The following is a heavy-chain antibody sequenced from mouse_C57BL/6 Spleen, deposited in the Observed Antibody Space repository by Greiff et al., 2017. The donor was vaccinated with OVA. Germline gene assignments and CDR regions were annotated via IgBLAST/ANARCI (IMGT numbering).Heavy chain of an antibody. V-gene: IGHV1-81*01. CDR3: ASLITTVVGGFAY. CDR1: GYTFTSYG. D-gene: IGHD1-1*01. Sequence: QVQLKESGAELARPGASVKLSCKASGYTFTSYGISWVKQRTGQGLEWIGEIYPRSGNTYYNEKFKGKATLTADKSSSTAYMELRSLTSEDSAVYFCASLITTVVGGFAYWGQGTLVTVSA. CDR2: IYPRSGNT. J-gene: IGHJ3*01.